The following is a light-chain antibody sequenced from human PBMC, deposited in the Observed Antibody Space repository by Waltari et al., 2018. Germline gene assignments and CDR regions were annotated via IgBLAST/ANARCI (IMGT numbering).Light chain of an antibody. Sequence: EIVLTRSPGTLSLSPGETATLSCRASQSVGTSLAWYQQKPGQAPRLLIFDASNTATGIPDRFRGSGSGTDFTLTISSLEPEDFAVYYCQQRSNWTPHTFGQGARLEIK. J-gene: IGKJ2*01. CDR3: QQRSNWTPHT. CDR2: DAS. CDR1: QSVGTS. V-gene: IGKV3-11*01.